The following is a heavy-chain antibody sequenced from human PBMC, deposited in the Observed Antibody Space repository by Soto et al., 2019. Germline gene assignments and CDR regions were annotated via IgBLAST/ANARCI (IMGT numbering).Heavy chain of an antibody. J-gene: IGHJ5*02. D-gene: IGHD1-26*01. CDR3: ARVWSGSYFRNWFDP. V-gene: IGHV4-34*01. CDR1: GGSFRGYY. Sequence: TSETPSLTCAVYGGSFRGYYWRWVRQPPGKGLEWIGEINHSGSTNYNPSLKSRVTISVDTSKNQFSLKLSSVTAADTAVYYCARVWSGSYFRNWFDPWGQGTLVTVSS. CDR2: INHSGST.